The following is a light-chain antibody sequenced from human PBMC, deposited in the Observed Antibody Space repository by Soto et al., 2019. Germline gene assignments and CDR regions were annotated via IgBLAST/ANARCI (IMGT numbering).Light chain of an antibody. J-gene: IGKJ2*01. CDR1: QSISSSY. Sequence: EIVLTQSPGTLSLSPGERATLSCRASQSISSSYLAWCQQKPGQAPRLLIYGASSRATGIPDRFSGSGSGTDFTLTISRLEQEDVAVYYCQQFGSSPYTFGQGTKLEIK. V-gene: IGKV3-20*01. CDR3: QQFGSSPYT. CDR2: GAS.